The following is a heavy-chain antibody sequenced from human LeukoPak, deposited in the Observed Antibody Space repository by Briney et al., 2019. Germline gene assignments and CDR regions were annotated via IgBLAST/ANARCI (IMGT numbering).Heavy chain of an antibody. D-gene: IGHD5-18*01. CDR3: ARDFIRGYSYGYDY. V-gene: IGHV3-74*01. CDR1: GFTFSSYW. J-gene: IGHJ4*02. Sequence: GGSLRLSCAASGFTFSSYWMHWVRQAPGKGPVWVSRINSDGSSTSYADSVKGRFTISRDNAKNTLYLQMNSLRAEDTAVYYCARDFIRGYSYGYDYWGQGTLVTVSS. CDR2: INSDGSST.